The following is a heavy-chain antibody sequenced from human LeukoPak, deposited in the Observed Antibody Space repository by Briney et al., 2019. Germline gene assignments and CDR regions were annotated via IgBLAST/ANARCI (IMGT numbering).Heavy chain of an antibody. J-gene: IGHJ3*02. CDR3: VREDYYDTSGFYLDDAFDI. CDR1: GFTFSDYY. D-gene: IGHD3-22*01. Sequence: TGRSLRLSCAASGFTFSDYYMSWIRQAPGKGLEWVSFISSSGSTIYYADSVKGRFTISRDNAKNSLYLQMNSLRAEDTAVYYCVREDYYDTSGFYLDDAFDIWGQGTMVTVSS. V-gene: IGHV3-11*01. CDR2: ISSSGSTI.